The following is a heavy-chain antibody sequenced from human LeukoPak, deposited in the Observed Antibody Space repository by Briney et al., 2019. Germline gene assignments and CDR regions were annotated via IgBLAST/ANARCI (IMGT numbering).Heavy chain of an antibody. Sequence: GRSLRLSCAASGFTFSSYGMHWVRQAPGKGPEWVAVISYDGSNKYYADSVKGRFTISRDNSKNTLYLQMNSLRAEDTAVYYCAKLIDYGGNSVSYWGQGTLVTVSS. CDR2: ISYDGSNK. J-gene: IGHJ4*02. V-gene: IGHV3-30*18. D-gene: IGHD4-23*01. CDR3: AKLIDYGGNSVSY. CDR1: GFTFSSYG.